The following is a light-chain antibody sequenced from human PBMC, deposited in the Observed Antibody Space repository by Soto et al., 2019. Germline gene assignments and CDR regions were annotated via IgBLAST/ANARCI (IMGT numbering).Light chain of an antibody. CDR1: SSDVGGYNY. Sequence: QSVLTQPASVSGSPGQSITISCTGTSSDVGGYNYVSWYQQHPGKAPKLMIYEVSNRPSGVSNRFSGSKSGNTASLTISGLQAEDEADYYCSSYTSSSTVEFGGGTKVTVL. V-gene: IGLV2-14*01. CDR2: EVS. J-gene: IGLJ2*01. CDR3: SSYTSSSTVE.